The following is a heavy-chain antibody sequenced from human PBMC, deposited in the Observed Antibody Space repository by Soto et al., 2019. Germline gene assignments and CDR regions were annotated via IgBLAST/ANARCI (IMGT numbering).Heavy chain of an antibody. CDR1: GFTFSSYA. V-gene: IGHV3-23*01. J-gene: IGHJ4*02. D-gene: IGHD3-9*01. CDR3: AKDHRLRYFDWLLPIDY. Sequence: GGSLRLSCAASGFTFSSYAMSWVRQAPGKGLEWVSAISGSGGSTYYADSVKGRFTISRDNSKNTLYLQMNSLRAEDTAVYYCAKDHRLRYFDWLLPIDYWGQGTLVTVSS. CDR2: ISGSGGST.